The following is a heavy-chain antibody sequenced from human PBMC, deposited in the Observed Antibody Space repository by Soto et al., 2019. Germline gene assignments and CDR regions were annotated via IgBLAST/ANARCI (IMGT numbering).Heavy chain of an antibody. Sequence: GGSLRLSCAASGFTFSSYGMHWVRQAPGKGLEWVAVIWYDGSNKYYADSVKGRFTISRDNSKNTLYLQMNSLRAEDTAVYYCARDPAWGFGESDYFDYWGQGTLVTVSS. J-gene: IGHJ4*02. CDR1: GFTFSSYG. V-gene: IGHV3-33*01. CDR2: IWYDGSNK. CDR3: ARDPAWGFGESDYFDY. D-gene: IGHD3-10*01.